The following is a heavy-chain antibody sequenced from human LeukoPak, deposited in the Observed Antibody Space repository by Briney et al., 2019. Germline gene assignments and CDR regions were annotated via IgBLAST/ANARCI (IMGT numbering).Heavy chain of an antibody. J-gene: IGHJ6*02. CDR3: ARDRYDYYGLDV. Sequence: GGSLRLSCAASGFIFSNYWMTWVRQAPGKRLEWVANVKQDGSEKYYVDSVKGRFTISRDNAKNSLYLQMNSLRAEDTAVYYCARDRYDYYGLDVWGQGTTVTVSS. CDR2: VKQDGSEK. CDR1: GFIFSNYW. V-gene: IGHV3-7*01.